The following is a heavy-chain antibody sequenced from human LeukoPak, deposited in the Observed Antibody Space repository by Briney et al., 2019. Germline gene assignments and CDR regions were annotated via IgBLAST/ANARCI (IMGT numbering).Heavy chain of an antibody. V-gene: IGHV1-69*13. CDR3: AIYGDYLLWYFYL. Sequence: EASVNVSCKASGGTFISYAISWVRQAPGQGLEWMGGIIPIFGTANYAQKFHSRVTITANESTSTAYMELSSLRSDYTAVYYCAIYGDYLLWYFYLWGRDTLVTVSS. CDR1: GGTFISYA. J-gene: IGHJ2*01. CDR2: IIPIFGTA. D-gene: IGHD4-17*01.